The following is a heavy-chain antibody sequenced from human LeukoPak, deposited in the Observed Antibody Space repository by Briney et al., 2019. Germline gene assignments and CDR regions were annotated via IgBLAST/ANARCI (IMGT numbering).Heavy chain of an antibody. Sequence: SETLSLTCAVYGGSFSGYYCGWIRQPPGKGLEWVATIYSSKNTYYNPSLKSRVTISIDASKNQLSLKLSSVTAADTAVYYCASDGYGSGSYWYFWGQGALVTVSS. J-gene: IGHJ4*02. V-gene: IGHV4-34*01. CDR3: ASDGYGSGSYWYF. D-gene: IGHD3-10*01. CDR2: IYSSKNT. CDR1: GGSFSGYY.